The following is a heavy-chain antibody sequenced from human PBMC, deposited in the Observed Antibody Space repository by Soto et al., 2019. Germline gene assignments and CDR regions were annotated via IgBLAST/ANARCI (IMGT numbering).Heavy chain of an antibody. CDR3: VKDNVGVYFSGGSRYFDY. Sequence: GGSLRLSCVASGFSLDHYAMHWVRQAPGKGLEWVSGISWDSGVIDYADSVRGRFTISRDNAKNSLYLQMTSLRAEDTALYYCVKDNVGVYFSGGSRYFDYWGQGSLVTVPS. CDR1: GFSLDHYA. CDR2: ISWDSGVI. D-gene: IGHD2-15*01. J-gene: IGHJ4*02. V-gene: IGHV3-9*01.